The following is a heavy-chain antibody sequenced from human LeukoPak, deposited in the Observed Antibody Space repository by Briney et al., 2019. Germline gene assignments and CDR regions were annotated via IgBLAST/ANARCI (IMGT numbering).Heavy chain of an antibody. V-gene: IGHV1-18*01. CDR1: GYTFTNYG. Sequence: AXVKVSCKASGYTFTNYGITWVRQAPGQGLEWMGWISAYNGNTNYVQKLQGRVTMTTDTSASTAYMELRSLRSDDTAVYYCARGGVGLGVVTPNWLDPWGQGTLVTVSS. D-gene: IGHD2-8*01. J-gene: IGHJ5*02. CDR3: ARGGVGLGVVTPNWLDP. CDR2: ISAYNGNT.